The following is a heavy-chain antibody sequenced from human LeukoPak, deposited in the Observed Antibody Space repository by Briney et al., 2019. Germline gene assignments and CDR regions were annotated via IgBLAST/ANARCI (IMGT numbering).Heavy chain of an antibody. J-gene: IGHJ4*02. D-gene: IGHD6-13*01. Sequence: ASVKVSCKASGGTFSTFGISWVRQAPGQGLEWMGWISADNRYTNYAQKVQGRVTLTRDTSTTTAYMELRGLKSDDTAIYYCARGSSYTSSWHEDYWGQGTLVTVSS. CDR3: ARGSSYTSSWHEDY. CDR1: GGTFSTFG. V-gene: IGHV1-18*01. CDR2: ISADNRYT.